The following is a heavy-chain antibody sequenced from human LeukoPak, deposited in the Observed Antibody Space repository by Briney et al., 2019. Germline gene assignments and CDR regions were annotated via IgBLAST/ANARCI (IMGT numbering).Heavy chain of an antibody. CDR1: GFTVSTNY. CDR3: ARELLWFGETSLDP. D-gene: IGHD3-10*01. J-gene: IGHJ5*02. Sequence: PGGSLRLSCAASGFTVSTNYMSWVRQAPGKGLEWVSVIYSGGSTYYADSVKGRFTISRDNAKNTLYLQMNSLRAEDTAVYYCARELLWFGETSLDPWGQGTLVTVSS. V-gene: IGHV3-53*01. CDR2: IYSGGST.